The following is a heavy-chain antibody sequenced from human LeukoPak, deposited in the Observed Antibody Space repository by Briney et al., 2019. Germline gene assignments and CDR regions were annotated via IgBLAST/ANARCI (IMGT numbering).Heavy chain of an antibody. CDR1: GGSISSGGYY. J-gene: IGHJ4*02. Sequence: PSETLSLTCTVSGGSISSGGYYWSWIHQHPGKGLEWIGYIYYSGSTYYNPSLKSRVTISVDTSKNQFSLKLSSVTAADTAVYYCARANPAMAPLDYFDYWGQGTPVTVSS. CDR2: IYYSGST. D-gene: IGHD5-18*01. V-gene: IGHV4-61*08. CDR3: ARANPAMAPLDYFDY.